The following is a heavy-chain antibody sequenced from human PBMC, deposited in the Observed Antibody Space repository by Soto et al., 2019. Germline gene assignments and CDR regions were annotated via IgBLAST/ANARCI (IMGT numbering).Heavy chain of an antibody. CDR3: ARHWGFWADY. J-gene: IGHJ4*02. CDR1: GGSISSYY. Sequence: QVQLQESGPGLVKPSETLSLTCTVSGGSISSYYWGWIRQPPGKGLEWIGYIYYSGSTNYDPSLKSRVTISVDTSKNQFSLKLSSVTAADTAVYYCARHWGFWADYWGQGTLVTVSS. CDR2: IYYSGST. D-gene: IGHD3-16*01. V-gene: IGHV4-59*08.